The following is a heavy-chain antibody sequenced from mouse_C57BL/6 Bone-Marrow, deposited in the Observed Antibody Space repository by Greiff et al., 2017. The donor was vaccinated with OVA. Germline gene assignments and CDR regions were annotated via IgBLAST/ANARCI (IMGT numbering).Heavy chain of an antibody. D-gene: IGHD2-4*01. V-gene: IGHV5-12*01. Sequence: EVQRVESGGGLVQPGGSLKLSCAASGFTFSDYYMYWVRQTPEKRLEWVAYISNGGGSTYYPDTVKGRFTISRDNAKNTLYLQMSRLKSEDTAMYYCARHGGLGDAMDYWGQGTSVTVSS. CDR3: ARHGGLGDAMDY. CDR2: ISNGGGST. CDR1: GFTFSDYY. J-gene: IGHJ4*01.